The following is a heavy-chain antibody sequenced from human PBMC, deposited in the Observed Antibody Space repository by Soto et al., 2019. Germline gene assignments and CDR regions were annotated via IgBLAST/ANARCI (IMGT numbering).Heavy chain of an antibody. CDR3: ARHKTTMLTVVSAFDP. J-gene: IGHJ5*02. CDR2: IFYSGST. V-gene: IGHV4-39*02. Sequence: SETLSLTCTVSGDSITRSNFYWGWIRQPPGKGLDWLGSIFYSGSTFYNPALKSRVTFSVDTSKNHFSLKLSSVTAADTAVYYCARHKTTMLTVVSAFDPWGQGTRVTVSS. CDR1: GDSITRSNFY. D-gene: IGHD3-22*01.